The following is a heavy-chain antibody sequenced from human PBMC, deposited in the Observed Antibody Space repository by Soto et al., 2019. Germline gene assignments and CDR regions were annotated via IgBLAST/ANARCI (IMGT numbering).Heavy chain of an antibody. D-gene: IGHD3-16*01. Sequence: EVQLEESGGGLVQPGGSLRLSCAVSGFMFRGYWMSWVRQSPGKGLECVANINQDGSEKYYEDSVKGRFTISRDNARNSLYLQMNSLRAEDTAQYYCATTPPGWYVSQASYWGQGVLVAVSS. J-gene: IGHJ4*02. CDR3: ATTPPGWYVSQASY. CDR2: INQDGSEK. CDR1: GFMFRGYW. V-gene: IGHV3-7*05.